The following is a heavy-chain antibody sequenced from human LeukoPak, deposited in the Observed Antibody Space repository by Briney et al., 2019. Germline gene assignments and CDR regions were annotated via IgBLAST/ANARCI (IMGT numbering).Heavy chain of an antibody. D-gene: IGHD6-13*01. V-gene: IGHV3-53*01. CDR3: ARGPGYSSNWYFHY. CDR2: IYSGGST. J-gene: IGHJ4*02. Sequence: GGSLRLSCAASGFTVSINYMSWVRQAPGKGLEWVSVIYSGGSTYYADSVKGRFTISRDNSKNTLYLQMNSLRAEDTAVYYCARGPGYSSNWYFHYWGQGTLVTVSS. CDR1: GFTVSINY.